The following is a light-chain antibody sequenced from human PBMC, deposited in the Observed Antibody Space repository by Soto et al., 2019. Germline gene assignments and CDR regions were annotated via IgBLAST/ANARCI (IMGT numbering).Light chain of an antibody. CDR2: EGS. V-gene: IGLV2-23*01. Sequence: QSALTQPASVSGSPGQSITISCTGTSSDVGSYNLVSWYQQHPGKAPKLMIYEGSKWPSGVSTRFSGSKSGNTASLTISGLQAEDEADYYCCSYAGSSTWVFGGGTKLTVL. J-gene: IGLJ3*02. CDR3: CSYAGSSTWV. CDR1: SSDVGSYNL.